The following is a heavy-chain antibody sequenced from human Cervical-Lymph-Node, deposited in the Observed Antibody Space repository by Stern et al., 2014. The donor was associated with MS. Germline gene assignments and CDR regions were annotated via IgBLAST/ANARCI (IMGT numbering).Heavy chain of an antibody. CDR1: GFTFSDYY. D-gene: IGHD1/OR15-1a*01. CDR3: ARLKRRTTWYWFDP. CDR2: ITTDGTI. J-gene: IGHJ5*02. Sequence: MQLVESGGGLVKPGGSLRLSCAASGFTFSDYYMSWIRQAPGKGLEWVSDITTDGTIYYADSVKGRFTISRDNAKNSLYLQMNSLRAEDTAVYYCARLKRRTTWYWFDPWGHGTLVTVSS. V-gene: IGHV3-11*01.